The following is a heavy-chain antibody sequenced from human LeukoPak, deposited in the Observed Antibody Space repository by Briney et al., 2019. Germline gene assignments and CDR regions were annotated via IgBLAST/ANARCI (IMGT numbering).Heavy chain of an antibody. CDR2: INHSGST. CDR1: GGSFSGYY. V-gene: IGHV4-34*01. D-gene: IGHD2-15*01. J-gene: IGHJ4*02. Sequence: SETLSLTCAVYGGSFSGYYWSWIRQPPGKGLEWIGEINHSGSTNYSPSLKSRVTISVDTSKNQFSLKLSSVTAADTAVYYCAREERYCSGGSCYPVDYWGQGTLVTVSS. CDR3: AREERYCSGGSCYPVDY.